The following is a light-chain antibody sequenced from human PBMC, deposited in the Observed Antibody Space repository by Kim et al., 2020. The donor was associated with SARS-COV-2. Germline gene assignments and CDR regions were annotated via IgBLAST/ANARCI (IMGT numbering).Light chain of an antibody. V-gene: IGLV1-40*01. CDR2: GSS. CDR1: SSNIGADYD. J-gene: IGLJ1*01. Sequence: QSVLTHPPSVSGAPGQRVTISCTGSSSNIGADYDVHWYQQLPGAAPKLLIYGSSNRPSGVPGRFSASKSGASASLAITGLQAEDEADYYCQSYDRSLTGYVFGAGTKVTVL. CDR3: QSYDRSLTGYV.